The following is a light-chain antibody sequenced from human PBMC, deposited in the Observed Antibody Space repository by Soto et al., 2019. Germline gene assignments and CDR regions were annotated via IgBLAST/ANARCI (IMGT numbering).Light chain of an antibody. CDR2: GAS. Sequence: EIVLTQSPGTLSLSPGERATLSCRASQSVSSSYLAWYQQKPGQAPRLLIYGASSRATGIPDRFSGSGSGTDLTLTISRLEPEDFAVYYCQQYGSSPQRPFGQGTKVEIK. CDR1: QSVSSSY. J-gene: IGKJ1*01. V-gene: IGKV3-20*01. CDR3: QQYGSSPQRP.